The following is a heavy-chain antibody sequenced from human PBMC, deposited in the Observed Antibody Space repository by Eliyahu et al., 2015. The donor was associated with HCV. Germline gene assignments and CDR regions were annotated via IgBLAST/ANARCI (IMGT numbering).Heavy chain of an antibody. D-gene: IGHD1-20*01. CDR1: EFAFSSSP. CDR3: ARHLTYSFDY. Sequence: EVQLLXSXGGLVXPGGSLXXSCAAXEFAFSSSPMSXFRQAPGKGLEWVSAISGNSATIYYADSVKGRFTISRDNSQNTLHLQMNSLRAEDTALYYCARHLTYSFDYWGQGTLVTVSS. J-gene: IGHJ4*02. V-gene: IGHV3-23*01. CDR2: ISGNSATI.